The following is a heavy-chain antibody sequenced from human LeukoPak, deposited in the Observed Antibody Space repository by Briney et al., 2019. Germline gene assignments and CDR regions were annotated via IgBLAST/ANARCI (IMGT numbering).Heavy chain of an antibody. CDR1: GFTFDDYA. CDR2: ISWHSGTI. CDR3: AKSGLNRFDY. D-gene: IGHD2-15*01. V-gene: IGHV3-9*01. Sequence: GRSLRLSCAASGFTFDDYAMHWVRQAPGKGLEWVSGISWHSGTIDYADSVKGRFTISRDNAKNSLYLQMNSLRAEDTAIYYCAKSGLNRFDYWGQGTLVTVSS. J-gene: IGHJ4*02.